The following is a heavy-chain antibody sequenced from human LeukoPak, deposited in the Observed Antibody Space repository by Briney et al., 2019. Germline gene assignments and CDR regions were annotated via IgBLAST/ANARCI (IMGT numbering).Heavy chain of an antibody. J-gene: IGHJ4*02. V-gene: IGHV3-30*03. D-gene: IGHD2-2*01. CDR1: GFTFSSYG. Sequence: PGRSLRPSCAASGFTFSSYGIHWVRQAPGKGLEWVAVISFDATNKYYADSVKGRFTISRDNSKNTLYLQMNSLRAEDTAVYYCARTYQLLSFDYWGQGTLVTVSS. CDR2: ISFDATNK. CDR3: ARTYQLLSFDY.